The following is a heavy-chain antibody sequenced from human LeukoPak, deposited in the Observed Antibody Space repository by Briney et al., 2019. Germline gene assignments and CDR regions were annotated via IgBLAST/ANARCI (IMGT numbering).Heavy chain of an antibody. CDR2: ISSSSNDI. V-gene: IGHV3-21*01. D-gene: IGHD6-25*01. Sequence: GGSLRLSCAASAFTFSSYSMNWVRQAPGKGLEWFSIISSSSNDIHYADSVKGRFTISRDNTKNSLYLQMNSLRDEDTAVYYCARGAATDTRHLDYWGQGTLVTVSP. J-gene: IGHJ4*02. CDR3: ARGAATDTRHLDY. CDR1: AFTFSSYS.